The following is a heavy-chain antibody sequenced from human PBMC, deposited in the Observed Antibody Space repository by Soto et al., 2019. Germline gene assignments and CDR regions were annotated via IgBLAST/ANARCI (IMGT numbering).Heavy chain of an antibody. CDR3: ARGMTPPGAPAWYYFDS. J-gene: IGHJ4*02. V-gene: IGHV4-4*07. CDR1: GASITGTSY. D-gene: IGHD2-8*02. CDR2: FSLSGTT. Sequence: SETLSLTCTVSGASITGTSYWSWIRQPAGKGLEWIGRFSLSGTTNYNPSLRSRVTMSADVSKNQFSLRLTSVAAADTALYYCARGMTPPGAPAWYYFDSWGQGTLVTVSS.